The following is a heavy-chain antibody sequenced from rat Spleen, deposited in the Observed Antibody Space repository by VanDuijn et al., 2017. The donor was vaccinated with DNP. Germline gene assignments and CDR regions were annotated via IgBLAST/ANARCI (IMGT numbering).Heavy chain of an antibody. D-gene: IGHD1-10*01. CDR2: ISYDGIST. V-gene: IGHV5-7*01. J-gene: IGHJ2*01. CDR3: ARREGQLFDY. Sequence: EVQLVESGGGLVQPGRSLKLSCAGSGFTFSDYNMAWVRQAPKKGLEWVATISYDGISTYYRDSVKGRFTISRDNAKSTLFLQMNSLRSEDTATYYCARREGQLFDYWGQGVMVTVSS. CDR1: GFTFSDYN.